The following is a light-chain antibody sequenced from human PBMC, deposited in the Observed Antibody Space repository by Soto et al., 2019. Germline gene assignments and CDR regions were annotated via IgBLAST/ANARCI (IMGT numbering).Light chain of an antibody. CDR3: SSYTNINTRACV. Sequence: QSVLTQPASVSGAPGQSITISCTGTDTDVGGFNYVSWYQQFAGKAPKLIIYDVSSRPSGISNRFSGSKSDNTASRTISGLQAEDEAEYYCSSYTNINTRACVFGTGTKVTVL. CDR1: DTDVGGFNY. CDR2: DVS. J-gene: IGLJ1*01. V-gene: IGLV2-14*03.